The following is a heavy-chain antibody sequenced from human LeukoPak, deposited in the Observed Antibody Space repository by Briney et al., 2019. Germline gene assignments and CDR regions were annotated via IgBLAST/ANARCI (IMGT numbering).Heavy chain of an antibody. CDR2: LYNTGST. CDR3: AGSATGTHAEIGY. D-gene: IGHD1-1*01. Sequence: SETLSLTCSVSGGSISSYYWSWIRQPPRKGLEWIGYLYNTGSTNYNPSLTSRITISADTSKTQLSLRLESVTAADTAVYYCAGSATGTHAEIGYWGQGTLVTVSS. V-gene: IGHV4-59*01. J-gene: IGHJ4*02. CDR1: GGSISSYY.